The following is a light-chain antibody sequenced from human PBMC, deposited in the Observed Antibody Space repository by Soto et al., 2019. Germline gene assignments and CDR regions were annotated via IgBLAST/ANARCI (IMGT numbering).Light chain of an antibody. V-gene: IGKV1-33*01. CDR1: QDVSSH. CDR2: DAS. J-gene: IGKJ2*01. CDR3: QQYATLLVT. Sequence: DIQMTQSPSSLSASVGDRVTIACQASQDVSSHLNWYQQKPGRAPRLLIYDASNLARGVPSRLSGSGSGTDFTLTISSLQPEDIATYYCQQYATLLVTFGQGTNLDIK.